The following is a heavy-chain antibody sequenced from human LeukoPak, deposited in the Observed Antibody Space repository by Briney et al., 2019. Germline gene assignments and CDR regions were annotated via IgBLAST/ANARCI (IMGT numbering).Heavy chain of an antibody. CDR2: IFGSGGSA. J-gene: IGHJ4*02. Sequence: GESLRLSCTASGFTFSSYAMYWVRQAPGKGLEWVSGIFGSGGSAHYADSVKGRFTISRDNSQNTVYLQMNSLRAEDTAVYYCGKTTTGYSSGRYPAWPVDYWGQGTLVTVSS. CDR1: GFTFSSYA. V-gene: IGHV3-23*01. CDR3: GKTTTGYSSGRYPAWPVDY. D-gene: IGHD6-19*01.